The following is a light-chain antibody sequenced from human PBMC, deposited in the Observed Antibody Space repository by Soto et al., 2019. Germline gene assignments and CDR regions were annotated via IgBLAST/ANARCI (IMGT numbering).Light chain of an antibody. CDR1: QTIDNK. CDR2: GAS. J-gene: IGKJ1*01. V-gene: IGKV3-15*01. CDR3: QQYKDWRT. Sequence: IVMTQSPATLSVSPGERATLSCRGSQTIDNKLAWYQQRPGQAPRLLIYGASIRATGIPARFSGSGSGTEFTLTISGLQSEDFGVYYCQQYKDWRTFGQGTNVDIK.